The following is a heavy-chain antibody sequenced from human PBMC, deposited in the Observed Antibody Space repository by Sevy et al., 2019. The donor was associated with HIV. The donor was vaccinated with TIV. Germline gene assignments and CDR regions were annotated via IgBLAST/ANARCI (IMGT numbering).Heavy chain of an antibody. V-gene: IGHV3-15*01. CDR3: TTVSVLVSGQVEYYYDSSGYSSPNDY. CDR2: IKSKTDGGTT. J-gene: IGHJ4*02. CDR1: GFTFSNAW. Sequence: GGSLRLSCAASGFTFSNAWMSWVRQAPGEGLEWVGRIKSKTDGGTTDYAAPVKGRFTISRVDSKNTLFLQMNSLKTADTAVFYCTTVSVLVSGQVEYYYDSSGYSSPNDYWGQGTLVTVSS. D-gene: IGHD3-22*01.